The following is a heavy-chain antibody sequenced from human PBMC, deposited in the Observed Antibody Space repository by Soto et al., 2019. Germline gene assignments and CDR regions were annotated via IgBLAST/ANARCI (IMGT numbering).Heavy chain of an antibody. CDR1: GFTVSSNY. CDR2: IYSGGST. Sequence: VGSLRLSCAASGFTVSSNYMSWVRQAPGKGLEWVSVIYSGGSTYYADSVKGRFTISRDNSKNTLYLQMNSLRAEDTAVYYCGRASKTFGGLEDYYYYCTDVWGQGTTVTVSS. V-gene: IGHV3-53*01. D-gene: IGHD3-16*01. J-gene: IGHJ6*02. CDR3: GRASKTFGGLEDYYYYCTDV.